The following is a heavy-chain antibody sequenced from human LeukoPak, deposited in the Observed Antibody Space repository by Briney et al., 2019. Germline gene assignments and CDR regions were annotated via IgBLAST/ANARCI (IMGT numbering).Heavy chain of an antibody. Sequence: GGSLRLSCAASGFTFSSYSMNWVRQAPGKGLEWVSSISSSSSYIYYADSVKGRFTISRDNAKNSLYLQMNSLRAEDTAVYYCARSGYCSSTSCYNLFDYWGQGTLVTVSS. J-gene: IGHJ4*02. V-gene: IGHV3-21*01. CDR2: ISSSSSYI. CDR3: ARSGYCSSTSCYNLFDY. CDR1: GFTFSSYS. D-gene: IGHD2-2*03.